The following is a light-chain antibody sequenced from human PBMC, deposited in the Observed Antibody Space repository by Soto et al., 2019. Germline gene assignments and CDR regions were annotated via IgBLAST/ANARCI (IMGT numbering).Light chain of an antibody. CDR1: SSDVGGYNY. Sequence: QSVLTQPASVSGSPGQSITISCTGTSSDVGGYNYVSWYQQHPGKAPKLMIYDVSNRPSGVSNRFSGSKSGNTASLTISGLQAEDDADYYCSSYTNSSTSYVFGTGNKVTVL. V-gene: IGLV2-14*01. CDR3: SSYTNSSTSYV. J-gene: IGLJ1*01. CDR2: DVS.